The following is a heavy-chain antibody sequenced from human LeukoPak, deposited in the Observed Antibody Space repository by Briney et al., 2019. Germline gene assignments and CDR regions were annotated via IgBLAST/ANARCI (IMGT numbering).Heavy chain of an antibody. CDR1: GFTFSSYW. D-gene: IGHD3-22*01. V-gene: IGHV3-49*04. CDR3: TSYSDSSGYYDY. J-gene: IGHJ4*02. CDR2: IRSKAYGGTT. Sequence: AGGSLRLSCAASGFTFSSYWMSWVRQAPGKGLEWVGFIRSKAYGGTTEYAASVKGRFTISTDDSNSIAYLQMDSLRTEDTALYYCTSYSDSSGYYDYWGQGTLVTVSS.